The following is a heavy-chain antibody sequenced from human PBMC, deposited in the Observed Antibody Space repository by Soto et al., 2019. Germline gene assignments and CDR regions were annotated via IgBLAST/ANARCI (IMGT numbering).Heavy chain of an antibody. CDR1: GFTFSSYA. V-gene: IGHV3-23*01. CDR2: ISGSGSSK. Sequence: QPGGSLRLSCAASGFTFSSYAMHWVRQAPGKGLEWVSVISGSGSSKYYADSVKGRFTISRDNSKNTLYLQMNSLRAEDTAVYYCAKDLSSSRSYYMDVWGKGTTVTVSS. D-gene: IGHD6-6*01. J-gene: IGHJ6*03. CDR3: AKDLSSSRSYYMDV.